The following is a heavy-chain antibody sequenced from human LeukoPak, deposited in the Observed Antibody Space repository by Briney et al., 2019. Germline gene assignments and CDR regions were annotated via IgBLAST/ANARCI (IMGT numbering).Heavy chain of an antibody. J-gene: IGHJ4*02. CDR2: IYYSGST. CDR3: ARDVGYSYGPGLDY. V-gene: IGHV4-59*12. CDR1: GGPIDTYY. D-gene: IGHD5-18*01. Sequence: KPSETLSLTCTVSGGPIDTYYWSWIRQPPGKGLEWIGNIYYSGSTNYNTSLKSRVTMSVDTSKNQFSLKLSSVTAADTAVYYCARDVGYSYGPGLDYWGQGTLVTVS.